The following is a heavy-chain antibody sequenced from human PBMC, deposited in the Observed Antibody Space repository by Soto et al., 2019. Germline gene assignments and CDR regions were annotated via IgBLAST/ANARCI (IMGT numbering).Heavy chain of an antibody. Sequence: QVQLVQSGAEVKKPGSSVKVCCKASGGTLSNYPISWVRQAPGQGLEWMGGIIPIFGTTNYVQKFQGRVTITADESTSTAYMELSSLRSEDMAVFYCARGNHRWLQLWYFDLWGRGTLVTVSS. V-gene: IGHV1-69*01. CDR1: GGTLSNYP. D-gene: IGHD5-12*01. CDR3: ARGNHRWLQLWYFDL. J-gene: IGHJ2*01. CDR2: IIPIFGTT.